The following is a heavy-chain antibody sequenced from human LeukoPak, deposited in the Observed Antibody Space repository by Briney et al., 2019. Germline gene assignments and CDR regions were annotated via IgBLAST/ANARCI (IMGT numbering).Heavy chain of an antibody. J-gene: IGHJ6*03. V-gene: IGHV4-34*01. CDR1: GGSFSGYY. CDR3: ARGTKSYYYYYYMDV. Sequence: SETLSLTCAVYGGSFSGYYWSWIRRPPGKGLEWIGEINHSGSTNYNPSLKGRVTISVDTSKNQFSLKLSSVTAADTAVYYCARGTKSYYYYYYMDVWGKGTTVTVSS. CDR2: INHSGST. D-gene: IGHD1-14*01.